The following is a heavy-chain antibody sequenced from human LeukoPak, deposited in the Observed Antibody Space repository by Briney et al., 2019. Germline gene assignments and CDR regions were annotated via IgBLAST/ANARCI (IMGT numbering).Heavy chain of an antibody. CDR3: AKDESSGWAGVGAFDI. V-gene: IGHV4-59*12. D-gene: IGHD6-19*01. CDR1: GGSISSYY. Sequence: SETLSLTCTVSGGSISSYYWSWIRQPPGKGLEWIGYIYYSGSTNYNPSLKSRVTISVDTSKNQFSLKLSSVTAADTAVYYCAKDESSGWAGVGAFDIWGQGTMVTVSS. CDR2: IYYSGST. J-gene: IGHJ3*02.